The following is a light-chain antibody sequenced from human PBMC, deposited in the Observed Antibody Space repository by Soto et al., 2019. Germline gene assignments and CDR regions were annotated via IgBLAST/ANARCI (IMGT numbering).Light chain of an antibody. CDR1: EDIDTS. Sequence: DIQMTQSPSTLSVSLGDRITITCRASEDIDTSLAWFQQRPGKAPKVLIAGASGLMNGVPSTFSGSGSGTEFALTISSVQPDDLATYFVQHYDTFSWTFGQGTKVQMK. CDR2: GAS. CDR3: QHYDTFSWT. V-gene: IGKV1-5*01. J-gene: IGKJ1*01.